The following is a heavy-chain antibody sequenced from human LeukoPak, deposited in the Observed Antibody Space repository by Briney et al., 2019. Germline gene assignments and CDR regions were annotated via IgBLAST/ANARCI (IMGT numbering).Heavy chain of an antibody. D-gene: IGHD3-22*01. CDR3: ATRSMSSGYLFDY. V-gene: IGHV1-24*01. CDR1: GYTLTELS. J-gene: IGHJ4*02. Sequence: GASVKVSCRVSGYTLTELSMHWVRQAPGKGLEWMGGFDPEDGETIYAQKFQGRVTMTEDTSTDTAYMELSSLRSEDTAVYYCATRSMSSGYLFDYWGQGTLVTVSS. CDR2: FDPEDGET.